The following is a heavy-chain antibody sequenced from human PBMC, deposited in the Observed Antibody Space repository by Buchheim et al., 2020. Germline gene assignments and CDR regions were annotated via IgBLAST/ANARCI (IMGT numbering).Heavy chain of an antibody. D-gene: IGHD3-3*01. CDR3: ARDGRDIWSGYEQLARFDP. V-gene: IGHV3-48*01. CDR1: GFIFNSYG. J-gene: IGHJ5*02. Sequence: EERLVESGGGLVQPGGSLRLSCAASGFIFNSYGMNWVRQAPGEGLEWVSFISRSSSAIYYADSVKGRFIVSRDNAKNSLYPQMNSLRAEDTAVYYCARDGRDIWSGYEQLARFDPWGQGTL. CDR2: ISRSSSAI.